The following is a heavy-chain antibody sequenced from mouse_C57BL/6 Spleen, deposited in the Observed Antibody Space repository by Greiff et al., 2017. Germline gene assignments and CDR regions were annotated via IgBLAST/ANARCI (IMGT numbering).Heavy chain of an antibody. CDR3: ARYYSNYVPAWFAY. V-gene: IGHV1-7*01. J-gene: IGHJ3*01. CDR1: GYTFTSYW. CDR2: INPSSGYT. D-gene: IGHD2-5*01. Sequence: VQLQQSGAELAKPGASVKLSCKASGYTFTSYWMHWVTQRPGQGLEWIGYINPSSGYTKYNQKFKDKATLTADKASSTAYMQLSSLTYEDSAVDYCARYYSNYVPAWFAYWGQGTLVTVSA.